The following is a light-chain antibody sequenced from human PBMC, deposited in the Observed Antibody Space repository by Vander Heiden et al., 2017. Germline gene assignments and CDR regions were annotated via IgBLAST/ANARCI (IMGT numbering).Light chain of an antibody. CDR1: HSIDVY. Sequence: ETVLTQSPATLSLSPGESATLTCRDSHSIDVYLALYQQRPGQVPSLLIFVSSICAPGIPASFTFSGSGTDFTLTISSLEPVDSAVYYCQQPKHSPPLTFGGGTKVEIK. CDR3: QQPKHSPPLT. J-gene: IGKJ4*01. V-gene: IGKV3-11*01. CDR2: VSS.